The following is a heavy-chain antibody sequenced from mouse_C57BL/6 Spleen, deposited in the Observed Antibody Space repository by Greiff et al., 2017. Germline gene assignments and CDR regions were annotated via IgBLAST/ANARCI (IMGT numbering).Heavy chain of an antibody. D-gene: IGHD2-5*01. CDR3: ARERTIVTKGYFDY. V-gene: IGHV5-4*01. CDR1: GFTFSSYA. Sequence: EVKLMESGGGLVKPGGSLKLSCAASGFTFSSYAMSWVRQTPEKRLEWVATISDGGSYTYYPDNVKGRFTISRDNAKNNLYLQMSHLKSEDTAMYYCARERTIVTKGYFDYWGQGTTLTVSS. CDR2: ISDGGSYT. J-gene: IGHJ2*01.